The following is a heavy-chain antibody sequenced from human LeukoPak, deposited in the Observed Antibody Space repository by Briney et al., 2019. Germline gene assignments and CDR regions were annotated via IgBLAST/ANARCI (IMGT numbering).Heavy chain of an antibody. CDR2: INPSGGST. Sequence: ASVKVSCKASGYTFTSYYMHWVRQAPGQGLEWMGIINPSGGSTSYAQKFQGRVTMTRDTSTSTVYMELSSLRSGDTAVYYCARGDLGLWFGESTYGMDVWGQGTTVTVSS. J-gene: IGHJ6*02. V-gene: IGHV1-46*01. D-gene: IGHD3-10*01. CDR3: ARGDLGLWFGESTYGMDV. CDR1: GYTFTSYY.